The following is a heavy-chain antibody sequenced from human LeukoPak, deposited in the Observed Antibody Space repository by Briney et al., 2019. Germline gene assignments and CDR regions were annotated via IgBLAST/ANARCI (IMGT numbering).Heavy chain of an antibody. V-gene: IGHV3-11*04. D-gene: IGHD1-26*01. CDR3: ARVELLMGFYYYGMDV. Sequence: NPGGSLRLSCAASGFTFSDYYMSWVRQAPGKGLEWASYISSSSSTIYYADSVKGRFTISRDNAKNSLYLQMNSLRAEDTAVYYCARVELLMGFYYYGMDVWGQGTTVTVSS. J-gene: IGHJ6*02. CDR2: ISSSSSTI. CDR1: GFTFSDYY.